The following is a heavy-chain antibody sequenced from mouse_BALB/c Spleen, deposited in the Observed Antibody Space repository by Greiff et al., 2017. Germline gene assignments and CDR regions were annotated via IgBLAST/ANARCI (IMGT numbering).Heavy chain of an antibody. D-gene: IGHD1-1*01. Sequence: QVQLKQSGAELMKPGASVKISCKATGYTFSSYWIEWVKQRPGHGLEWIGEILPGSGSTNYNEKFKGKATFTADTSSNTAYMQLSSLTSEDSAVYYCASLRHYYGSSYRYFDVWGAGTTVTVSS. J-gene: IGHJ1*01. V-gene: IGHV1-9*01. CDR2: ILPGSGST. CDR3: ASLRHYYGSSYRYFDV. CDR1: GYTFSSYW.